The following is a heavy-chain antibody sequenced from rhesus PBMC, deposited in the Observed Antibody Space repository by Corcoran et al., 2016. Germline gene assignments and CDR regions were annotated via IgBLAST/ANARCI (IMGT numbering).Heavy chain of an antibody. CDR2: LHGSGGDT. J-gene: IGHJ3*01. CDR1: GGSITTYY. Sequence: QVQLQESGPGLVKPSETLTLTCAVSGGSITTYYWSWNRQSPGKGLEWFGRLHGSGGDTDCRPSLTVRFTISLDTSKSQLPLKLTSVTAAGTAVYFCTKLISSWNNPAFDFWGQGLRVTVSS. D-gene: IGHD1-20*01. CDR3: TKLISSWNNPAFDF. V-gene: IGHV4-160*01.